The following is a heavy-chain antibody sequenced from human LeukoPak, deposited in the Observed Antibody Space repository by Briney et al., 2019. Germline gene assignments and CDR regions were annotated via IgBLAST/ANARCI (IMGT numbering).Heavy chain of an antibody. J-gene: IGHJ4*02. CDR2: LSGSGDST. Sequence: GGSLRPSCAASGFTFSSYAMNWVRQAPGKGLEWVSALSGSGDSTYYADSVKGRFTISRDNSKKTLYLQMNNLRVEDTAIYYCAKEKLSGGNYYSIFDQWGRGTLVAVSS. V-gene: IGHV3-23*01. D-gene: IGHD3-22*01. CDR1: GFTFSSYA. CDR3: AKEKLSGGNYYSIFDQ.